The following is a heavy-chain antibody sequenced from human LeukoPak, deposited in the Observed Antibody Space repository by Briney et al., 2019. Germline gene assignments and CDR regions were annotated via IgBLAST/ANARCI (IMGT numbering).Heavy chain of an antibody. V-gene: IGHV4-59*12. CDR1: GGSISSYY. CDR2: IYYSGST. CDR3: ARGGNYYDFYETNWFDP. D-gene: IGHD3-22*01. J-gene: IGHJ5*02. Sequence: SETLSLTCTVSGGSISSYYWSWIRQPPGKGLEWIGYIYYSGSTNYNPSLKSRVTISGDTSKNQFSLKLSSVTAADTAVYYCARGGNYYDFYETNWFDPWGQGTLVTVSS.